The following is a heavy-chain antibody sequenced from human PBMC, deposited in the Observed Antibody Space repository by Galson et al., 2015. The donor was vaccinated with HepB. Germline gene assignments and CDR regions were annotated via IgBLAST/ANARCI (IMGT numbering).Heavy chain of an antibody. V-gene: IGHV3-21*01. J-gene: IGHJ6*02. Sequence: SLRLSCAGSEFSFSTYSMNWVRRAPGKGLEWVSSISSSSDYIYYADSVKGRFTVSRDNAKKSLYLQMTSLRAEDAAVYYCARDSDMPEAPSHNYYGMDVWGQGTTVSVSS. CDR3: ARDSDMPEAPSHNYYGMDV. CDR1: EFSFSTYS. D-gene: IGHD3-10*01. CDR2: ISSSSDYI.